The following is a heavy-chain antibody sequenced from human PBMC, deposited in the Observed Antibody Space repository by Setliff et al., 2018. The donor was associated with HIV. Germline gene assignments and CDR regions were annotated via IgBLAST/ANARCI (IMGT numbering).Heavy chain of an antibody. D-gene: IGHD6-25*01. Sequence: GESLKISCRGSGYRFTDYWIGWVRQMPGKGLEWMGVIYPGDSDTRYNPSFQGKVAISADKSTSTAYLQWSSLKASDTAMYYCARRLYSSEAFDPWGQGTLVTVSS. CDR2: IYPGDSDT. CDR3: ARRLYSSEAFDP. V-gene: IGHV5-51*01. J-gene: IGHJ5*02. CDR1: GYRFTDYW.